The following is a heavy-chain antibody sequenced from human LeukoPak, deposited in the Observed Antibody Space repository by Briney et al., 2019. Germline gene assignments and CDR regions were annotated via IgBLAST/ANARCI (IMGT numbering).Heavy chain of an antibody. V-gene: IGHV4-39*01. Sequence: SETLSLTCTVSDASISSSSYYWGWIRQPPGKGLEWIGSIYYIGNTYYNPSLKSRVTISIDTSKNQFSLKLASLTAADTAVYYCARQGSGSFLVYWGQGTLVTVSS. CDR3: ARQGSGSFLVY. CDR1: DASISSSSYY. D-gene: IGHD3-10*01. CDR2: IYYIGNT. J-gene: IGHJ4*02.